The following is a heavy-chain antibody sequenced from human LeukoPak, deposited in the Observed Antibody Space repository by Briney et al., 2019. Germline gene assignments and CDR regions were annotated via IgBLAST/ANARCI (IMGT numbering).Heavy chain of an antibody. CDR2: IRSDGSCT. Sequence: GGSLRLSCAASGFTFSSYWMHWVRQAPGKGLVWVSHIRSDGSCTNYADSVKGRFTISRDNAENTLYLQMNSLRAGDTAVYYCARASGSGSHYPFDYWGQGTLVTVSS. CDR1: GFTFSSYW. J-gene: IGHJ4*02. V-gene: IGHV3-74*01. CDR3: ARASGSGSHYPFDY. D-gene: IGHD3-10*01.